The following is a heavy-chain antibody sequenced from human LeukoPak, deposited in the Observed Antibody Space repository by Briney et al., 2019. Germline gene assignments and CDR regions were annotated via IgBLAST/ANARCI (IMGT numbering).Heavy chain of an antibody. CDR2: ISSSGSTI. CDR1: GFTFSTYE. CDR3: ARATFGTNWFDP. Sequence: GGSLRLSCAASGFTFSTYETNWVRQAPGKGLEWVSYISSSGSTIYYADSVKGRFTISRDNAKNSLYLQMNSLRAEDTAVYYCARATFGTNWFDPWGQGTLVTVSS. D-gene: IGHD3-10*01. J-gene: IGHJ5*02. V-gene: IGHV3-48*03.